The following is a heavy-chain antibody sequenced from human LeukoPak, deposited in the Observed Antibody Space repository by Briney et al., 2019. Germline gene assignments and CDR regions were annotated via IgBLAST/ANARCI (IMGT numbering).Heavy chain of an antibody. D-gene: IGHD6-13*01. CDR1: GFNFDSSG. V-gene: IGHV3-30*19. CDR3: AKLAGGQLFYGDWFDP. J-gene: IGHJ5*02. Sequence: PGGSLRLSCAVSGFNFDSSGIHWVRQAPGKGLEGVSFMSYDGSQKYYATSVKGRFTVSRDNNENTVYLQMNSLRLEDTAVYYCAKLAGGQLFYGDWFDPWGQGTLVTVSS. CDR2: MSYDGSQK.